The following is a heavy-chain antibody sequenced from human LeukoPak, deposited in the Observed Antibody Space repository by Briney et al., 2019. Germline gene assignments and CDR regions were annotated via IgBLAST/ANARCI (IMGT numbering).Heavy chain of an antibody. J-gene: IGHJ4*02. CDR1: GGSISSSSYY. Sequence: PSETLSLTCTVSGGSISSSSYYWGWIRQPPGKGLEWIGSIYYSGSTYYNPSLKSRVTISVDTSKNQFSLKLSSVTAADTAVYYCASLAAAGTVDYWGQGTLVTVSS. V-gene: IGHV4-39*07. CDR3: ASLAAAGTVDY. CDR2: IYYSGST. D-gene: IGHD6-13*01.